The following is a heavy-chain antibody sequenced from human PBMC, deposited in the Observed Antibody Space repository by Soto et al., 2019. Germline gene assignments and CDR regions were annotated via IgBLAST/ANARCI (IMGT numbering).Heavy chain of an antibody. CDR1: GYGFTTYG. CDR2: ISGHNGNT. D-gene: IGHD1-1*01. CDR3: ARERYGDY. J-gene: IGHJ4*02. Sequence: QVHLVQSGAEVKKPGASVKVSCKGSGYGFTTYGITWVRQAPGQGLEWMAWISGHNGNTNYAQKLQGRVTVTRDTNTSTAYMELRRLRYDDTAVHYCARERYGDYWGQGALVTVSS. V-gene: IGHV1-18*01.